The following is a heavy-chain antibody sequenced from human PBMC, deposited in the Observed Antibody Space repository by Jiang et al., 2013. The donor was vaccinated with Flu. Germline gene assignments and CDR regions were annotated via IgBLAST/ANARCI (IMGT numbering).Heavy chain of an antibody. Sequence: VQLVESGAEVKKPGSSVKVSCKASGYTFTSYYILWVRQAPGQGLEWMGIINPTGGSTTYAQKFQGRVTMTRDTSTSTVYLELSSLRSEDTAVYYCARGTYASGSIAGYWGQGTLVTVSS. J-gene: IGHJ4*02. CDR1: GYTFTSYY. CDR2: INPTGGST. V-gene: IGHV1-46*03. CDR3: ARGTYASGSIAGY. D-gene: IGHD3-16*01.